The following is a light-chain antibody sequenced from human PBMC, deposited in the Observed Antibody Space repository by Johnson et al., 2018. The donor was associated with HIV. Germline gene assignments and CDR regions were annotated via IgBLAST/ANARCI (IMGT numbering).Light chain of an antibody. CDR2: DTN. CDR1: SSNIGNNY. V-gene: IGLV1-51*01. Sequence: QSVLTQPPSVSAAPGQKVTISCSGSSSNIGNNYVSWYQQLPGTAPKLLIYDTNKRPSGIPDRFSGSKSGTSATLGITGLQTGEEADYYCGPWDISLSAGFYVFGTGTKVTVL. J-gene: IGLJ1*01. CDR3: GPWDISLSAGFYV.